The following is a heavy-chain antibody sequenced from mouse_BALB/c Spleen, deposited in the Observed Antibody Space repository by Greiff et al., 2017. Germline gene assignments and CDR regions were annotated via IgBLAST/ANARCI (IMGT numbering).Heavy chain of an antibody. V-gene: IGHV5-4*02. D-gene: IGHD2-4*01. CDR2: ISDGGSYT. Sequence: EVKVVESGGGLVKPGGSLKLSCAASGFTFSDYYMYWVRQTPEKRLEWVATISDGGSYTYYPDSVKGRFTISRDNAKNNLYLQMSSLKSEDTAMYYCARDLSTMITTGFAYWGQGTLVTVSA. J-gene: IGHJ3*01. CDR1: GFTFSDYY. CDR3: ARDLSTMITTGFAY.